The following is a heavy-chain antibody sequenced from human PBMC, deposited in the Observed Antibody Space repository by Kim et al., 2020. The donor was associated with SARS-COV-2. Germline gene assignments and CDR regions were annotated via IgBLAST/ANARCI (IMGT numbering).Heavy chain of an antibody. D-gene: IGHD6-19*01. CDR1: GFSLSTSGMC. V-gene: IGHV2-70*01. CDR2: IDWDDDK. Sequence: SGPTLVNPTQTLTLTCTFSGFSLSTSGMCVSCIRQPPGKALEWLALIDWDDDKYYSTSLKTRLTISKDTSKNQVVLTMTNMDPVDTATYYCARISQYSSGWHTTDYLGQGTLVTVSS. CDR3: ARISQYSSGWHTTDY. J-gene: IGHJ4*02.